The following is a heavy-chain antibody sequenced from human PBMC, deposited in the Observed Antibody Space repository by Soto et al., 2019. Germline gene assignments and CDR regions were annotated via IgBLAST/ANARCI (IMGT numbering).Heavy chain of an antibody. Sequence: PXESLRLSCAASGFTFSSYGMHWVRQAPGKGLEWVAVISYDGSNKYYADSVKGRFTISRDNSKNTLYLQMNSLRAEDTAVYYCAKDGGLEWSPLGYWGQGTLVTVSS. CDR2: ISYDGSNK. CDR3: AKDGGLEWSPLGY. V-gene: IGHV3-30*18. CDR1: GFTFSSYG. J-gene: IGHJ4*02. D-gene: IGHD3-3*01.